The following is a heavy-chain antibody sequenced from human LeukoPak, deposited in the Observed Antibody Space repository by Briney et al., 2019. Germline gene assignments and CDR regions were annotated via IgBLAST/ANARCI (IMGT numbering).Heavy chain of an antibody. CDR3: ARSVVGTTPWIQN. D-gene: IGHD1-26*01. Sequence: PGRSRRLSCAASGFTFNTYAMHWVRQAPGKGLEWVVVISYDGSNKYYRDSVKGRFIISRDNSKNTLYLQMNSLRAEDTAVYYCARSVVGTTPWIQNWGQGTLVTVSS. CDR1: GFTFNTYA. V-gene: IGHV3-30*03. CDR2: ISYDGSNK. J-gene: IGHJ1*01.